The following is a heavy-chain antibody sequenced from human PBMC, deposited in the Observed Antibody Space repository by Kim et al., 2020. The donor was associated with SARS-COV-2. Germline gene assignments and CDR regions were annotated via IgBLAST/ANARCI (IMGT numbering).Heavy chain of an antibody. J-gene: IGHJ4*02. CDR1: GFTFGTYA. D-gene: IGHD3-10*01. Sequence: GGSLRLSCAASGFTFGTYAMSWVLQAPGKGLECVSAISGPGGSTYYADSVKGRCTISSDNSKNTLYLQMNSLTAEDTAVYYCARDPGIIRHHYFDLWGQGILVTVSS. CDR2: ISGPGGST. CDR3: ARDPGIIRHHYFDL. V-gene: IGHV3-23*01.